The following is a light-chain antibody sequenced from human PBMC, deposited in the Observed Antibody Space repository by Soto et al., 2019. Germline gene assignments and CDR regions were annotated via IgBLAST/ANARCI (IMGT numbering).Light chain of an antibody. CDR2: GAS. J-gene: IGKJ1*01. V-gene: IGKV3-20*01. CDR1: QSVSSSY. CDR3: KQYGNSPWT. Sequence: EIVLTQSPGTLSLSPGERATLSCRASQSVSSSYLAWYQQKPGQAPRLLIYGASSRATGIPDRFSGSGSGTDFPLTISSLEPEDLEVYCCKQYGNSPWTFGQGTKVEIK.